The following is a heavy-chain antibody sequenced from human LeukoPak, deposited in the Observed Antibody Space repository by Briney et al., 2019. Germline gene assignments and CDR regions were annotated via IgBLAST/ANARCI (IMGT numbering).Heavy chain of an antibody. CDR3: AKAKTQAMVLPGNY. J-gene: IGHJ4*02. V-gene: IGHV3-33*06. CDR2: IWYDGSDK. D-gene: IGHD5-18*01. Sequence: PGGSLRLSCAASGFAFSSYGMHWVRQAPGKGLEWVAVIWYDGSDKYYADSVKGRFTVSRDNSKNTLYLQMNSLRAEDTAVYYCAKAKTQAMVLPGNYWGQGTRVTVSS. CDR1: GFAFSSYG.